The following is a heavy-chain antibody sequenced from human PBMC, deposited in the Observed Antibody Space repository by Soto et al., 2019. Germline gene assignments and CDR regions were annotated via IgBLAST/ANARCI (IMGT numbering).Heavy chain of an antibody. CDR2: INPSGGST. CDR3: VKASDGARPYYFDS. Sequence: ASVKVSCKASGYTFTSYYMHWVRQAPGQGLEWMGIINPSGGSTSYAQKFQGRFTISRVNSENTIFLQMHSLRVEDSAVYFCVKASDGARPYYFDSWGQGTLVTVSS. CDR1: GYTFTSYY. V-gene: IGHV1-46*01. J-gene: IGHJ4*02. D-gene: IGHD6-25*01.